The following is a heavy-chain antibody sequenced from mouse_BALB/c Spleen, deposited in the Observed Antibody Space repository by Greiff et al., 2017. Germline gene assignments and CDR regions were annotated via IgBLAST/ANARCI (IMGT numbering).Heavy chain of an antibody. CDR1: GYAFSSYW. J-gene: IGHJ3*01. V-gene: IGHV1-80*01. Sequence: QVQLQQSGAELVRPGSSVKISCKASGYAFSSYWMNWVKQRPGQGLEWIGQIYPGDGDTNYNGKFKGKATLTADKSSSTAYMQLSSLTSEDSAVYFCARPYDYEGAWFAYWGQGTLVTVSA. D-gene: IGHD2-4*01. CDR3: ARPYDYEGAWFAY. CDR2: IYPGDGDT.